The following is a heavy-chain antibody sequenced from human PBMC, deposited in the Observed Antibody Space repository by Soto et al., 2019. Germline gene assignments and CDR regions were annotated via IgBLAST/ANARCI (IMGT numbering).Heavy chain of an antibody. D-gene: IGHD1-26*01. V-gene: IGHV3-30-3*01. CDR3: ARDFIIVGATGIDY. CDR1: GFTFSSYA. Sequence: GGSLRLSCAASGFTFSSYAMHWVRQAPGKGLEWVAVISYDGSNKYYADSVKGRFTISRDNSKNTLYLQMNSLRAEDTAVYYCARDFIIVGATGIDYWGQGTLVTVSS. CDR2: ISYDGSNK. J-gene: IGHJ4*02.